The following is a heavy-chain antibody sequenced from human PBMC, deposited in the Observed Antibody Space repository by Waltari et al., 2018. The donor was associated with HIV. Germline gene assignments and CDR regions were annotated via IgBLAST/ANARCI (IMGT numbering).Heavy chain of an antibody. D-gene: IGHD6-13*01. CDR2: IYSGGST. J-gene: IGHJ5*02. CDR1: GFTVSSNY. CDR3: ASNFLYSSSKRSS. Sequence: EVQLVESGGGLVQPGGSLRLSCAASGFTVSSNYMSWVRQAPGKGLEWVSVIYSGGSTYYADSVKGRFTISRHNSKNTLYLQMNSLRAEDTAVYYCASNFLYSSSKRSSWGQGTLVTVSS. V-gene: IGHV3-53*04.